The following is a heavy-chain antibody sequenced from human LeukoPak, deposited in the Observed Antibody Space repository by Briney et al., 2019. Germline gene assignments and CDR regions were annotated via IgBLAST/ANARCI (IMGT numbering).Heavy chain of an antibody. V-gene: IGHV3-53*01. CDR2: IYFGGTT. J-gene: IGHJ4*02. D-gene: IGHD5/OR15-5a*01. CDR3: ARGDGVYVY. CDR1: GFTVSSNY. Sequence: GGSLRLSCAASGFTVSSNYMTWVRQAPGQGLEWESFIYFGGTTYYADSVKGRFTISRDNSKNTVYLQRNSLRVKDTAVYYCARGDGVYVYWGQGTLVTVSS.